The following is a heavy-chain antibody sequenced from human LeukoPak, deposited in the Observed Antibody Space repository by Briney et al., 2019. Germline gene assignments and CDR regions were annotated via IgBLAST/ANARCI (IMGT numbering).Heavy chain of an antibody. V-gene: IGHV1-2*02. Sequence: ASVKVSCKASGYTFTGYYMHWVRQAPGQGLEWMGWINPNSGGTNYAQKFQGRVTMTRDTSISTACMELSRLRSDDTAVYYCARTPRALAAAGTNYYYYMDVWGKGTTVTVSS. CDR3: ARTPRALAAAGTNYYYYMDV. CDR2: INPNSGGT. CDR1: GYTFTGYY. J-gene: IGHJ6*03. D-gene: IGHD6-13*01.